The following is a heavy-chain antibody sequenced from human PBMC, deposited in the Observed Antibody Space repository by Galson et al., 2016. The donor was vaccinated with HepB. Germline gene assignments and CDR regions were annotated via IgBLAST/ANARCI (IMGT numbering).Heavy chain of an antibody. CDR2: LNQDGSVR. V-gene: IGHV3-7*01. J-gene: IGHJ4*02. D-gene: IGHD2-2*01. Sequence: SLRLSCAASGFTFSSYWMSWVRQAPGKGLEWVATLNQDGSVRYYEDSVKGRFTISRDNAKNSLYLQRNSLRAEDAAVYYCARDPSSSSTGWYYFASWGQGTLVTVSS. CDR3: ARDPSSSSTGWYYFAS. CDR1: GFTFSSYW.